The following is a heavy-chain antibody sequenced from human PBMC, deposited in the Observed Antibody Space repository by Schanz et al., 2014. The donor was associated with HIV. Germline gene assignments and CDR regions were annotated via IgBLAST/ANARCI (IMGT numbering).Heavy chain of an antibody. D-gene: IGHD6-19*01. CDR2: MNPNSGVT. J-gene: IGHJ4*02. CDR1: GYTFSGYY. Sequence: QVHLVQSGAEVKKPGASVKVSCKASGYTFSGYYIHWVRQAPGQGLEWMGWMNPNSGVTEDAQKFQGRVTMTTDTSTSTAYMELRSLRSDDTAVYYCARTRGIAVAGFDYWGQGTLVTVSS. V-gene: IGHV1-2*02. CDR3: ARTRGIAVAGFDY.